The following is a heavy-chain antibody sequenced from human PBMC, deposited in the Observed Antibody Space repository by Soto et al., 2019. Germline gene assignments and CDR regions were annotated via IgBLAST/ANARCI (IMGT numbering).Heavy chain of an antibody. V-gene: IGHV4-39*01. Sequence: SETLSLTCTVSGGSISSSSYYWGWIRQPPGKGLEWIGSIYYSGSTYYNPSLKSRVTISVDTSKNQFSLKLSSVTAADTAVYYCARRGITMVRSFDYWGQGTLVTVSS. CDR2: IYYSGST. CDR1: GGSISSSSYY. D-gene: IGHD3-10*01. J-gene: IGHJ4*02. CDR3: ARRGITMVRSFDY.